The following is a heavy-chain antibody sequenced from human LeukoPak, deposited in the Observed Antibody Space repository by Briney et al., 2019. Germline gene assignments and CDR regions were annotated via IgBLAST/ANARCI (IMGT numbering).Heavy chain of an antibody. J-gene: IGHJ4*02. D-gene: IGHD5-18*01. CDR1: GFTFSSYA. CDR3: ARGLGRTAMVTRGGVRFDY. Sequence: GGSLRLSCAASGFTFSSYAMHWVRQAPGKGLEYVSAISSNGGSTYYANSVKGRFTISRDNSKNTLYLQMGSLRSEDTAVYYCARGLGRTAMVTRGGVRFDYWGQGTLVTVSS. V-gene: IGHV3-64*01. CDR2: ISSNGGST.